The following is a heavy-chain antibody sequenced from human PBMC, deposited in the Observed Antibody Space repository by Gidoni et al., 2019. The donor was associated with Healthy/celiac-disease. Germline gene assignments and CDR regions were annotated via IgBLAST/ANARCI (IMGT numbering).Heavy chain of an antibody. Sequence: GSTYYNPSLKSRVTISVDTSKNQFSLKLSSVTAADTAVYYCARTYYYGSGSYYLRYYFDYWGQGTLVTVSS. CDR3: ARTYYYGSGSYYLRYYFDY. J-gene: IGHJ4*02. D-gene: IGHD3-10*01. V-gene: IGHV4-39*01. CDR2: GST.